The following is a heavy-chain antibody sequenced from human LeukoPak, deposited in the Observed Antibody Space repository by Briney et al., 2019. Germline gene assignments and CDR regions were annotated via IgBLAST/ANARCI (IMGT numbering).Heavy chain of an antibody. CDR2: ISAYNGNT. CDR3: ARGPGYSSSWALYYFDY. V-gene: IGHV1-18*01. CDR1: GYTFTSYG. D-gene: IGHD6-13*01. J-gene: IGHJ4*02. Sequence: ASVKASCKASGYTFTSYGISWVRQAPGQGLEWMGWISAYNGNTNYAQKPQGRVTMTTDTSTSTAYMELRSLRSDDTAVYYCARGPGYSSSWALYYFDYWGQGTLVTVSS.